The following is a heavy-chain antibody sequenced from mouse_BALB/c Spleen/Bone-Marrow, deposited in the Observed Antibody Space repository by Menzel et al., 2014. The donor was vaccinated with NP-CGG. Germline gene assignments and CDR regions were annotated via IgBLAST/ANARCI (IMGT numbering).Heavy chain of an antibody. CDR2: ISTYYGDA. CDR3: AIRYGYDGEAVAWSAY. D-gene: IGHD2-2*01. CDR1: GYTFTDYA. J-gene: IGHJ3*01. V-gene: IGHV1S137*01. Sequence: QVQLQQSGAELVRPGVSVKISCKGSGYTFTDYAMHWVKQSHAKSLEWIGVISTYYGDASYNQKFKGKATMTVDKSSSTAYMELARLTSEDSAIYCCAIRYGYDGEAVAWSAYWGQGTLVTVSA.